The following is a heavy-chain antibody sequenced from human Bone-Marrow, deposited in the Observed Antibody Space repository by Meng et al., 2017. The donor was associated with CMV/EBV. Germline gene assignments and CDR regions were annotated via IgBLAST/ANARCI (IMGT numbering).Heavy chain of an antibody. V-gene: IGHV1-2*02. CDR3: ARDPGYCDNTNCWGIDP. CDR1: GFTFTDYY. J-gene: IGHJ5*02. CDR2: INSNSGDT. Sequence: ASVKVSCKASGFTFTDYYMQWVRQAPGQGLEWMGWINSNSGDTNYAKKFQGRVTMTRDTSISTAHMELSRLRSDDTAVYYCARDPGYCDNTNCWGIDPCGQGTLVTVSS. D-gene: IGHD2-2*01.